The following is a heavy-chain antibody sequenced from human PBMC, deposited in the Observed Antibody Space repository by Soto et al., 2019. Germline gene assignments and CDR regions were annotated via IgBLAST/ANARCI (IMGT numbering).Heavy chain of an antibody. J-gene: IGHJ6*03. D-gene: IGHD4-4*01. CDR2: IYYSGST. Sequence: SETLSLTCTVSGGSISSGGYYWSWIRQHPGKGLEWIGYIYYSGSTYYNPSLKSRVTISVDTSKNQFSLKLSSVTAADTAVYYCARGSSYSIPHYYYYYMDVWGKGTTVTVSS. CDR1: GGSISSGGYY. V-gene: IGHV4-31*03. CDR3: ARGSSYSIPHYYYYYMDV.